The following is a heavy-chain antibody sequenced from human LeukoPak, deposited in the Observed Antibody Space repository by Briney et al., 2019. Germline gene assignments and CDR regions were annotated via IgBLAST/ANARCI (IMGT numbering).Heavy chain of an antibody. Sequence: SETLSLTCTVSGGSISSSSYYWGWIRQPPGKGLEWIGSIYYSGSTYYNPSLKSRVTISVDTSKNQFSLKLSSVTAADTAVYYCARVSYSSSYRIYYYYYYMDVWVKGTTVIVSS. CDR2: IYYSGST. D-gene: IGHD6-6*01. CDR3: ARVSYSSSYRIYYYYYYMDV. J-gene: IGHJ6*03. CDR1: GGSISSSSYY. V-gene: IGHV4-39*07.